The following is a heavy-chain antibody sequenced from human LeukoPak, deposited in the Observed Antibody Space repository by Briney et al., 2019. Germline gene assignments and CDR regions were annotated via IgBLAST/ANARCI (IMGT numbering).Heavy chain of an antibody. CDR2: INHSGST. D-gene: IGHD3-22*01. CDR3: ARTSGFFDSSGFYQQNPYYFQY. CDR1: GGSFSGYY. V-gene: IGHV4-34*01. Sequence: SEALSLTCAVYGGSFSGYYWSWIRQPPGKGLEWMGEINHSGSTNYNPPLKSRVAISVDTSTNQFSLKLSSVTAADTAVYYCARTSGFFDSSGFYQQNPYYFQYWGQGVLVTVSS. J-gene: IGHJ4*02.